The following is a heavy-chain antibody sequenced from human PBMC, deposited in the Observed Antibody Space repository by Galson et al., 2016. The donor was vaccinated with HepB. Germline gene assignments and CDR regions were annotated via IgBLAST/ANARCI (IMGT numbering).Heavy chain of an antibody. D-gene: IGHD2-2*01. V-gene: IGHV3-23*01. CDR2: ISASGGST. CDR1: GFTFSSYA. J-gene: IGHJ4*02. Sequence: SLRLSCAASGFTFSSYAMSWVRQAPGKGLEWVSAISASGGSTYYADSVKGRFTISRDNSKNTLYLQMNSLRAEDTAVYYCAKDGRIYCSSASCHDHFHYWGQGTLVTVSS. CDR3: AKDGRIYCSSASCHDHFHY.